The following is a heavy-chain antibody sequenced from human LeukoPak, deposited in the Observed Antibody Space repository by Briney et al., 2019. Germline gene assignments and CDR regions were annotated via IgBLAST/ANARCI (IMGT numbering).Heavy chain of an antibody. D-gene: IGHD3-9*01. CDR3: ARGPYYDILTGYYYYYYYMDV. V-gene: IGHV4-34*01. J-gene: IGHJ6*03. CDR1: GGSFSGYY. CDR2: INHSGST. Sequence: SETLSLTCAVYGGSFSGYYWSWIRQPPGKGLEWIGEINHSGSTNYNPSFKSRVTISVDTSKNQFSLKLSSVTAADTAVYYCARGPYYDILTGYYYYYYYMDVWGKGTTVTVSS.